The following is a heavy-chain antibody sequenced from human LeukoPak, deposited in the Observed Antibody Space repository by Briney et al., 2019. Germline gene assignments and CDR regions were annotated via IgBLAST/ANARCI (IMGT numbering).Heavy chain of an antibody. CDR2: IYYTGTT. Sequence: SETLSLTCTVSGGPISSSLYHWGWIRQSPGKNLEWLGRIYYTGTTHYNPSLKSRVTISVDTSKNQFSLNLSSVTAADTAVYYCARQEIGLRSFDPWGQGTLVTVSS. CDR1: GGPISSSLYH. J-gene: IGHJ5*02. D-gene: IGHD3/OR15-3a*01. CDR3: ARQEIGLRSFDP. V-gene: IGHV4-39*01.